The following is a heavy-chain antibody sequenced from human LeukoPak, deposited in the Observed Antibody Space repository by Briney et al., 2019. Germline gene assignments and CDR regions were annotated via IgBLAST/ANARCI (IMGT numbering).Heavy chain of an antibody. CDR3: ASFRWSGSYYAYFDY. J-gene: IGHJ4*02. CDR1: AGAITSYY. CDR2: IYDSGST. D-gene: IGHD1-26*01. Sequence: SETLSLTCTVSAGAITSYYWSRIRQPPGKGLEWIGYIYDSGSTNYNPSLKSRVTISVDTSKNQFSLKLSSVTAADTAVYYCASFRWSGSYYAYFDYWGQGTLVTVSS. V-gene: IGHV4-59*01.